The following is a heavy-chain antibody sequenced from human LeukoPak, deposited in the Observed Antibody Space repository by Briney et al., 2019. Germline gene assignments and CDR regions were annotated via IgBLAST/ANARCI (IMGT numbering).Heavy chain of an antibody. J-gene: IGHJ4*02. V-gene: IGHV3-30*03. CDR2: ISYEGSIK. CDR1: GFTFRNYG. D-gene: IGHD3-10*01. CDR3: ASLRSGSGTFYNDY. Sequence: PGRSLRLSCAASGFTFRNYGMQWVRQAPGKGLEWGTVISYEGSIKYYADSGEGRFSISRDNSNNTLYLQMNSLRVEDTAVYYCASLRSGSGTFYNDYWGQGTLVTVSS.